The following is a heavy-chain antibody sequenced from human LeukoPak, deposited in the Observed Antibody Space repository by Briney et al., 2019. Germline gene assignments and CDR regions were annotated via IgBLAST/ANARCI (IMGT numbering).Heavy chain of an antibody. D-gene: IGHD2-15*01. J-gene: IGHJ4*02. CDR1: GGSISSGGYY. CDR3: AREVSGFDY. Sequence: SETLSLTCTVSGGSISSGGYYWSWIRQPPGKGLEWIGYIYHSGSTYYNPSLKSRVTISVDRSKNQFSLKLSSVTAADTAVYYCAREVSGFDYGGQGTLVTVSS. V-gene: IGHV4-30-2*01. CDR2: IYHSGST.